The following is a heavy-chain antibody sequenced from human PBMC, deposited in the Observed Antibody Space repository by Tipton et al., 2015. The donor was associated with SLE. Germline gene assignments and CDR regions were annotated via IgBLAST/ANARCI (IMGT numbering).Heavy chain of an antibody. CDR1: GGSISSSSYY. D-gene: IGHD2-21*02. Sequence: TLSLTCTVSGGSISSSSYYWGWIRQPPGKGLEWIGSIYYTGSTYNNPSLKSRATISVDTSKNQFSLKLSSVTAADTAVYYCAGRGDLVVVTAYLDYWGQGTLVTVSS. V-gene: IGHV4-39*07. CDR3: AGRGDLVVVTAYLDY. CDR2: IYYTGST. J-gene: IGHJ4*02.